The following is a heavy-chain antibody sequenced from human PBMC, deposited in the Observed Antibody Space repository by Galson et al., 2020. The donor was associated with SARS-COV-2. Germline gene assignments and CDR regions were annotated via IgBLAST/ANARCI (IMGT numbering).Heavy chain of an antibody. V-gene: IGHV4-39*07. CDR1: GVSISSSSYY. J-gene: IGHJ4*02. CDR2: IYYSWST. Sequence: SETLSLTCTVSGVSISSSSYYWGWIRQPPGKGLEWFGSIYYSWSTYYNPSLKSRVTISVDTSKNQFSLKLSSVTAADTAVYYCARFDYGDFTAFDYWGQGTLVTVSS. CDR3: ARFDYGDFTAFDY. D-gene: IGHD4-17*01.